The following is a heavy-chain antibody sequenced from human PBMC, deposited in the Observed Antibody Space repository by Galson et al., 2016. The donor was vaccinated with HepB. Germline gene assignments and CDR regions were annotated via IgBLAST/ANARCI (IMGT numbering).Heavy chain of an antibody. D-gene: IGHD6-19*01. CDR1: GFTFSYYA. CDR2: ISYDGSNK. J-gene: IGHJ4*02. V-gene: IGHV3-30*04. Sequence: SLRLSCAASGFTFSYYAIHWVRQAPGKGLEWVAVISYDGSNKYYADSVKGRFTISRDNSKNMLYLQMNSLRAEDTAFYFCAKDYSSGWFGAGGFEHWGQGTLVTVSS. CDR3: AKDYSSGWFGAGGFEH.